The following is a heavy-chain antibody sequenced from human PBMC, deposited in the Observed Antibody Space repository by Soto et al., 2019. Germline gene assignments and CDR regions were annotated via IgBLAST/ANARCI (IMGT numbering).Heavy chain of an antibody. J-gene: IGHJ4*02. CDR1: GGSFSGYY. CDR2: INHSGST. V-gene: IGHV4-34*01. CDR3: AREGGKYSGYGHFDY. Sequence: SETLSLTCAVYGGSFSGYYWSWIRQPPGKGLEWIGEINHSGSTNYNPSLKSRVTISVDTSKNQFSLKLSSVTAADTAVYYCAREGGKYSGYGHFDYWGQGTLVTVSS. D-gene: IGHD5-12*01.